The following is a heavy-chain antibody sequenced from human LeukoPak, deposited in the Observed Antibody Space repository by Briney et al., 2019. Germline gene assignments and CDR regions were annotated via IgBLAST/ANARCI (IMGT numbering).Heavy chain of an antibody. Sequence: GGSLRLSCAASGFTFDDYAMHWVRQAPGKGLEWVSLISGDGGSTYYADSVKGRFTISRDNSKNSLYLQMNSLRTEETALYYCAKESIAVADYWGQGTLVTVSS. CDR3: AKESIAVADY. CDR1: GFTFDDYA. V-gene: IGHV3-43*02. CDR2: ISGDGGST. D-gene: IGHD6-19*01. J-gene: IGHJ4*02.